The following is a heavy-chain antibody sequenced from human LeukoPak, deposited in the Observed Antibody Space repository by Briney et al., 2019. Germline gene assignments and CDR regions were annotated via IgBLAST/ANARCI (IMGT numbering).Heavy chain of an antibody. J-gene: IGHJ4*02. CDR3: VRDVGGYAFDY. V-gene: IGHV3-30*04. Sequence: GGSLRLSCVASGFTFSSYTLHWVRQAPGKGLEWVAVMSYDGSHKFHADSVKGRFTISRDNSKNTLYLQMNSLRAEDTAIYFCVRDVGGYAFDYWGQGTLVTVSS. D-gene: IGHD5-12*01. CDR1: GFTFSSYT. CDR2: MSYDGSHK.